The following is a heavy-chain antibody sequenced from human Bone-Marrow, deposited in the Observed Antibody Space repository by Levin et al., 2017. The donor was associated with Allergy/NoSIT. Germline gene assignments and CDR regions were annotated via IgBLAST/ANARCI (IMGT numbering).Heavy chain of an antibody. Sequence: PSETLSLTCAVSGESFSGHSWAWIRQPPGKGLEWIGEIYFSGSSNYNPSLKSRVTISVDMSRKRFSLQLTSATAADTAVYYCARGGEVPSQYYFDYWGQGTPVTVSS. CDR1: GESFSGHS. CDR3: ARGGEVPSQYYFDY. V-gene: IGHV4-34*01. CDR2: IYFSGSS. J-gene: IGHJ4*02.